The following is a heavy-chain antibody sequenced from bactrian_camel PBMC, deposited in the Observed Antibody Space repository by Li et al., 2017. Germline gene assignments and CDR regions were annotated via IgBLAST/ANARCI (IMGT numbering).Heavy chain of an antibody. D-gene: IGHD6*01. Sequence: QVQLVESGGGSVQPGGSLRLSCEVSGRTDSRGCMAWFRQAPGKAREGVAAIYIGGGNTYYIDSVKGRFTISQDNARNMLYLQLNDLKLEDTAMYYCAEGRTEVPHDCCASKGTQVTVS. CDR1: GRTDSRGC. CDR2: IYIGGGNT. J-gene: IGHJ4*01. V-gene: IGHV3S1*01.